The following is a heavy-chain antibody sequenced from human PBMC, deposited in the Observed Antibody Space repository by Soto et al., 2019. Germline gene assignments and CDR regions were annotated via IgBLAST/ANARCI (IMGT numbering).Heavy chain of an antibody. Sequence: EVQLLESGGGLVQPGGSLRLSCAASGFTFSSYAMSWVRQAPGKGLEWVSAISGSGGSTYYADSMKGRFTISRDNSKNTLYLQMNSLRAEDTAVYYCAKVQDGDYGTNDYWGQGTLVTVSS. CDR3: AKVQDGDYGTNDY. V-gene: IGHV3-23*01. CDR1: GFTFSSYA. CDR2: ISGSGGST. D-gene: IGHD4-17*01. J-gene: IGHJ4*02.